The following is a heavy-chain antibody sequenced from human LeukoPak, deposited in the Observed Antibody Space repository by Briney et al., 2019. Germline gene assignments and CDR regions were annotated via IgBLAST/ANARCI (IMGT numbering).Heavy chain of an antibody. CDR2: IYSGGST. D-gene: IGHD6-19*01. J-gene: IGHJ4*02. CDR1: GFTFSSYS. V-gene: IGHV3-53*01. CDR3: ARAGSGWYYFDY. Sequence: GGSLRLSCAASGFTFSSYSMNWVRQAPGKGLEWVSVIYSGGSTYYADSVKGRFTISRDNSKNTLYLQMNSLRAEDTAVYYCARAGSGWYYFDYWGQGTLVTVSS.